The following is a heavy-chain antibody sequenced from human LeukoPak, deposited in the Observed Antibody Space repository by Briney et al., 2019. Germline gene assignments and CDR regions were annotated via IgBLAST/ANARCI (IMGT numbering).Heavy chain of an antibody. Sequence: SETLSLTCTVSGGSISSYYWSWIRQPPGKGLEWIGYIYYSGSTNYNPSLKSRVTISVDTSKNQFSLKLSSVTAADTAVYYCARVLRYFDWLLYLDGMDVWGQGTTVTVSS. CDR3: ARVLRYFDWLLYLDGMDV. V-gene: IGHV4-59*08. J-gene: IGHJ6*02. D-gene: IGHD3-9*01. CDR2: IYYSGST. CDR1: GGSISSYY.